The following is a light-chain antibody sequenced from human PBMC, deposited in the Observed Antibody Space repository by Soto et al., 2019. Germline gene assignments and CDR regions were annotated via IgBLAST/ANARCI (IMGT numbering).Light chain of an antibody. J-gene: IGKJ2*01. CDR2: ELS. V-gene: IGKV2D-29*01. CDR3: MQARQLPYT. Sequence: DIVMTQTPLSLSVTPGQPASVSCKSSQSLLSSDGKTYFYWYLQKPGQPPQLLFYELSNRFPGVPDRCSGSGSGTDFTLKISRVEAEDVGVYYCMQARQLPYTFGQGTKLEIK. CDR1: QSLLSSDGKTY.